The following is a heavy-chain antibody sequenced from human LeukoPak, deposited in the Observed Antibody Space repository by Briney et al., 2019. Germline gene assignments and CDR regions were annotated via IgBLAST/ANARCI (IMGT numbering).Heavy chain of an antibody. V-gene: IGHV1-69*04. Sequence: ASVKVSCKASGGTFSSYAISWVRQAPGQGLEWMGRIIPILGIANYAQKFQGRVTITADKSTSTAYMELSSLRFEDTAVYYCARDRGLRLGELSSPSEYFQHWGQGTLVTVSS. J-gene: IGHJ1*01. CDR1: GGTFSSYA. CDR3: ARDRGLRLGELSSPSEYFQH. D-gene: IGHD3-16*02. CDR2: IIPILGIA.